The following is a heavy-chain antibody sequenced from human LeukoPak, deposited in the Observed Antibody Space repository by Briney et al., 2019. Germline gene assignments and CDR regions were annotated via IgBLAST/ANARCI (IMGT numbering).Heavy chain of an antibody. V-gene: IGHV1-2*02. CDR3: ARGRECRDSSGYNH. CDR1: GYTFTGYY. Sequence: ASVKVSCKASGYTFTGYYMHWVRQAPGQGLEWMGWINANSGGTNYAQKFQGRVTMTRDTSISTAYMELSRLRSDDTGVYYCARGRECRDSSGYNHWGQGTLVTVSS. D-gene: IGHD3-22*01. CDR2: INANSGGT. J-gene: IGHJ5*02.